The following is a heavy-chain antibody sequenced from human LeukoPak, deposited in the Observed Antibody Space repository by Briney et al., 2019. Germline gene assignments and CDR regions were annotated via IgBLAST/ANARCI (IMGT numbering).Heavy chain of an antibody. CDR2: IYHSGST. J-gene: IGHJ4*02. CDR1: GSSISSGYY. D-gene: IGHD2-15*01. Sequence: SEPLSLPCAVSGSSISSGYYWGWIRQPPGKGLEWVGSIYHSGSTYYNPSLKSRVTISVDTSKNQFSLKLSSVTAADTAVYYCAREYCSGGSCSGLDYWGQGTLVTVSS. V-gene: IGHV4-38-2*02. CDR3: AREYCSGGSCSGLDY.